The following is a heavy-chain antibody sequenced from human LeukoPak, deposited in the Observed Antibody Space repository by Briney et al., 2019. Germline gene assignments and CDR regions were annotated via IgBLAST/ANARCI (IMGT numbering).Heavy chain of an antibody. Sequence: GRSLRLSCAASGFTFSSYAMHRVRQAPGKGLEWVAVISYDGSNKYYADSVKGRFTISRDNSKNTLYLQMNSLRAEDTAVYYCARDRAYGDYRDAFDIWGQGTMVTVSS. CDR3: ARDRAYGDYRDAFDI. V-gene: IGHV3-30*04. D-gene: IGHD4-17*01. CDR1: GFTFSSYA. CDR2: ISYDGSNK. J-gene: IGHJ3*02.